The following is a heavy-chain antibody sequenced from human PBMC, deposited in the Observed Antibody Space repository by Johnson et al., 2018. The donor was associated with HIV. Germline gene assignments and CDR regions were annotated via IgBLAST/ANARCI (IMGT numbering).Heavy chain of an antibody. D-gene: IGHD5-18*01. CDR1: GFTVSSNY. CDR2: IYSGGST. Sequence: VQLVESGGGLVQPGGSLRLSCAASGFTVSSNYMSWVRQAPGKGLEWVSVIYSGGSTYYADSVKGRFTISRDNSKNTLYLQMNSLRAEDTAVYYCARDAYSYGAYEAFDIWGQGTMVTVSS. J-gene: IGHJ3*02. V-gene: IGHV3-66*01. CDR3: ARDAYSYGAYEAFDI.